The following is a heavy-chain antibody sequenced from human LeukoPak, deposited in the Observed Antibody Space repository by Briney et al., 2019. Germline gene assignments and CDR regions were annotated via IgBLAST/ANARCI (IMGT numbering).Heavy chain of an antibody. J-gene: IGHJ4*02. CDR2: IYYSGST. D-gene: IGHD5-12*01. CDR1: GGSISSGDYY. CDR3: ARALATPYYCDY. Sequence: TASQTLSLTCTVSGGSISSGDYYWSWIRQPPVNGLDWLGYIYYSGSTYYNPSLKSRVTISVDTSKNQFSLKLRSVTAADTAVYYCARALATPYYCDYWGQGPLVTVSS. V-gene: IGHV4-30-4*01.